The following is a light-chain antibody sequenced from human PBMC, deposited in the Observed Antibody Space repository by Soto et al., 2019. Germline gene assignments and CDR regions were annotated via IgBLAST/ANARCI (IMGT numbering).Light chain of an antibody. CDR1: QDISSY. CDR3: QQLNSYPLT. Sequence: IQLTQSPSSLSASVGDRVTITCRASQDISSYLAWYQQKPGKAPKLLIYLASTLHSGVPSSFSGSGSGTDFSLTISSLQPEDAATYYCQQLNSYPLTFGGGTTVEIK. J-gene: IGKJ4*01. V-gene: IGKV1-9*01. CDR2: LAS.